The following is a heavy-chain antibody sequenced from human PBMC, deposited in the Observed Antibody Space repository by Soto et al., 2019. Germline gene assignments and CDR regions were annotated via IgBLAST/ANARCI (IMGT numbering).Heavy chain of an antibody. CDR1: GGSISTHNW. CDR2: IHHSGNT. J-gene: IGHJ4*02. Sequence: QVQLQESGPGLVQPSGTLALSCAVSGGSISTHNWWHWIRQTPGQGLEWIGEIHHSGNTNYSPSLKRRFTMSLDQSTNLFSLRLTSVTAADTAVYYCARERVAGTYQGFDYWGQGTLVTVAS. CDR3: ARERVAGTYQGFDY. V-gene: IGHV4-4*02. D-gene: IGHD6-19*01.